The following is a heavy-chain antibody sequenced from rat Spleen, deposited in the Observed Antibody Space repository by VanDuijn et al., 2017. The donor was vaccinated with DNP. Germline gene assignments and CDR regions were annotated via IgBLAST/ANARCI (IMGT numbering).Heavy chain of an antibody. D-gene: IGHD4-3*01. CDR1: GFTFSDYY. V-gene: IGHV5-22*01. Sequence: EVQLVESGGGLVQPGRSLKLSCAASGFTFSDYYMAWVRQAPTKGLEWVAYIRYDGGGTYYGDSVKGRFTISRDNAKSTLYLQMNSLRSEDMATXXCAXWYNSXYYFDXXGQGVMXXVSS. CDR2: IRYDGGGT. CDR3: AXWYNSXYYFDX. J-gene: IGHJ2*01.